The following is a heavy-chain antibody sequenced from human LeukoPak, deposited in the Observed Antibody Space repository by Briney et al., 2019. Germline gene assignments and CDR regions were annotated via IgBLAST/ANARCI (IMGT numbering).Heavy chain of an antibody. CDR1: GYTFTSYG. J-gene: IGHJ4*02. CDR2: ISAYNGNT. CDR3: ARGYYYDSSGDY. Sequence: ASMRVSCKASGYTFTSYGISWVRQPPGQGLEWMGWISAYNGNTNYAQKLQGRVTMTTDTSTSTAYMELRSLRSDDTAVYYCARGYYYDSSGDYWGQGTLVTVSS. D-gene: IGHD3-22*01. V-gene: IGHV1-18*01.